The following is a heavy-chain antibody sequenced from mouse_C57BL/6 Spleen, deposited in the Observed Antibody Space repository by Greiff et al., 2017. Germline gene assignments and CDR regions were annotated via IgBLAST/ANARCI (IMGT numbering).Heavy chain of an antibody. CDR3: ARTNWDGGYCDY. D-gene: IGHD4-1*01. J-gene: IGHJ2*01. V-gene: IGHV1-61*01. Sequence: QVQLQQSGAELVRPGASVKLSCKASGYTFTSYWMDWVKQRPGQGLEWLGNIYPSDSETNYNQQFQDKATLTVDKSSSTAYMQLSSLTSEDTAVYYCARTNWDGGYCDYGGKGTTLTVSS. CDR1: GYTFTSYW. CDR2: IYPSDSET.